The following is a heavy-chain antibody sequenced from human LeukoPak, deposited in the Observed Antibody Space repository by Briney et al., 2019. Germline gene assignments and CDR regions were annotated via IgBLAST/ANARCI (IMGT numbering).Heavy chain of an antibody. J-gene: IGHJ3*01. CDR2: INPNSANT. Sequence: ASVKVSCKASGYTFTGYYMHWVRQATGQGLEWMGWINPNSANTGYAEKFQGRVTIYMNYYISTVYMELSDLTFEDTALYYCARVGTDVAGLDDAFDVWGQGTVVTVSS. V-gene: IGHV1-8*03. CDR1: GYTFTGYY. CDR3: ARVGTDVAGLDDAFDV. D-gene: IGHD6-19*01.